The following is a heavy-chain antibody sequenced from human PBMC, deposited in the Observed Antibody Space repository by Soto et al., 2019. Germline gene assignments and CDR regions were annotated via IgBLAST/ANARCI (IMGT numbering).Heavy chain of an antibody. CDR3: ASTGTPIAY. CDR2: ISAYNGNT. D-gene: IGHD1-1*01. Sequence: GASVKVSCKASGYTFTSYGIRWVRQAPGQGLEWMGWISAYNGNTNYEQKLQGRATMTTDTSTSSAYMELRGLRSDDTAVYYCASTGTPIAYWGQGTLVTVSS. J-gene: IGHJ4*02. CDR1: GYTFTSYG. V-gene: IGHV1-18*01.